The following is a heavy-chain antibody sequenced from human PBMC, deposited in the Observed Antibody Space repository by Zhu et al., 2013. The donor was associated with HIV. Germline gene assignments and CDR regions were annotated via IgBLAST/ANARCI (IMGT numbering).Heavy chain of an antibody. CDR1: GGSFSDYY. CDR2: INHSGMY. V-gene: IGHV4-34*01. J-gene: IGHJ6*03. CDR3: AREATPGGSCYSCYYYYMDV. Sequence: VQLQQWGAGLVKPSETLSLTCVVKGGSFSDYYWTWIRQSPGKGLEWIGEINHSGMYQLQPVPQESSHISVDTSKNQFSLKLSSVTAADTAVYYCAREATPGGSCYSCYYYYMDVWGKGPRSPSP. D-gene: IGHD2-15*01.